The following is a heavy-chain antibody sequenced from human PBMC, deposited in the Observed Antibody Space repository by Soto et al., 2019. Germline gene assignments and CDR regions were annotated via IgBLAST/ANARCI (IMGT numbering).Heavy chain of an antibody. CDR1: GGSINSVY. Sequence: SETLSVTCTVSGGSINSVYWSWIRQPPGKGLEWIGYGYYSGSTNYNPSLKSRVTISIDTSKNQFSLNVSSITAADTAVYYCARGLGSHYFYMYVWAKGTTVTVSS. J-gene: IGHJ6*03. V-gene: IGHV4-59*08. CDR2: GYYSGST. CDR3: ARGLGSHYFYMYV.